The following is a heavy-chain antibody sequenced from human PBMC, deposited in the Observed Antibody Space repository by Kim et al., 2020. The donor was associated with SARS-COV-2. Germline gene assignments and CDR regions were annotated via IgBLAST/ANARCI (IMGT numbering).Heavy chain of an antibody. D-gene: IGHD3-22*01. Sequence: GGSLILSCAASGFTFSSYGMHWVRQAPGKGLEWVAVIWYDGSNKYYADSVKGRFTISRDNSKNTLYLQMNSLRAEDTAVYYCARDTDYYDSSGYQGNWYFDLWGRGTLVPVSS. CDR2: IWYDGSNK. V-gene: IGHV3-33*01. CDR3: ARDTDYYDSSGYQGNWYFDL. CDR1: GFTFSSYG. J-gene: IGHJ2*01.